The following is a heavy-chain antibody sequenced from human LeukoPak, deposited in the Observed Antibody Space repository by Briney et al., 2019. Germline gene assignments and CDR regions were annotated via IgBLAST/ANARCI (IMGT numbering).Heavy chain of an antibody. CDR1: GFTFSSYW. D-gene: IGHD2-2*01. CDR3: ARVPYCSSTSCYHGGRDY. V-gene: IGHV3-7*01. CDR2: IKQDGSEK. Sequence: GGSLRLSCAASGFTFSSYWMSWVRQAPGKGLEWVANIKQDGSEKYYVDSVKGRFTISRDNAKNSLYLQMNSLRAKDTAVYYCARVPYCSSTSCYHGGRDYWGQGTLVTVSS. J-gene: IGHJ4*02.